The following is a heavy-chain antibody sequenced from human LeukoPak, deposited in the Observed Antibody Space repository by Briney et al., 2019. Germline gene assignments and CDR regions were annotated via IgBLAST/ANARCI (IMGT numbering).Heavy chain of an antibody. D-gene: IGHD3-10*01. V-gene: IGHV3-74*01. CDR2: INSDGSTT. CDR3: ARGNYYGQDY. J-gene: IGHJ4*02. CDR1: GFTFSSYW. Sequence: PGGSLRLSGGASGFTFSSYWMPWVRQAPGKGLVWISRINSDGSTTSYADSVKGRFTISRDNAKNTLYLQMNSLRAEDTAVYYCARGNYYGQDYWGQGTLVTVSS.